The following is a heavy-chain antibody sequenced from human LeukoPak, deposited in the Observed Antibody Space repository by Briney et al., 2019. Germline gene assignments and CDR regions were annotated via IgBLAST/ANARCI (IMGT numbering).Heavy chain of an antibody. CDR1: GFTFSSYW. V-gene: IGHV3-7*01. Sequence: GGSLRLSCAASGFTFSSYWMSWVRQAPGKGLEWVANIKQDGSEKYYVDSVKGRFTISRDNAKNSLYLQMNSLRAEDTAVYYCARDPSRYCSGGSCYEGDWGQGTLVTVSS. CDR3: ARDPSRYCSGGSCYEGD. D-gene: IGHD2-15*01. CDR2: IKQDGSEK. J-gene: IGHJ4*02.